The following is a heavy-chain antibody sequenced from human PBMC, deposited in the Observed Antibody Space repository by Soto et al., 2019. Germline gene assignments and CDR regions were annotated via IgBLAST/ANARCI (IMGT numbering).Heavy chain of an antibody. Sequence: QVQLQESGPGLVKPSQTLSLTCTVSGGSTSSGGYYWSWIRQHPGKGLEWIGYIYYSGSTYYNPSLKSRVTISVDTSKNQFSLKLSSVTAADTAVYYCARDRIAAAGHYYYYGMDVWGQGTTVTVS. CDR3: ARDRIAAAGHYYYYGMDV. V-gene: IGHV4-31*03. J-gene: IGHJ6*02. CDR2: IYYSGST. CDR1: GGSTSSGGYY. D-gene: IGHD6-13*01.